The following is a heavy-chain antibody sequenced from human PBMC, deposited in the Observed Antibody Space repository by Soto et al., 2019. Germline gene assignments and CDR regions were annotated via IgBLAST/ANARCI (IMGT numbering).Heavy chain of an antibody. V-gene: IGHV4-39*01. CDR3: AGGDYYHSSGYYFYYYTMDV. CDR1: DSSISGSSYY. CDR2: VYYGGST. D-gene: IGHD3-22*01. J-gene: IGHJ6*02. Sequence: SGTLCHSGTVSDSSISGSSYYWGWIRQPPGKGLEWIGNVYYGGSTYYNPSPKSRVTISVETSKSQFSLKLSSVTAADTAVYYCAGGDYYHSSGYYFYYYTMDVWGQGTTVTVSS.